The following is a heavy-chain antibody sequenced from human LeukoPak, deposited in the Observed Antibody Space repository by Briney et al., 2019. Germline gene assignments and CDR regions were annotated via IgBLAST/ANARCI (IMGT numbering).Heavy chain of an antibody. D-gene: IGHD3-16*01. CDR1: GYTFIDYY. Sequence: ASVKVSCKTSGYTFIDYYVHWIRQAPGQGLEWMGRINPSTGGTDFALKFQGKVSMTRDTSISTAYMELSRLGSDDTAVYYCATLGEDKTDTPFDYWGQGTLVTVSS. J-gene: IGHJ4*02. V-gene: IGHV1-2*06. CDR3: ATLGEDKTDTPFDY. CDR2: INPSTGGT.